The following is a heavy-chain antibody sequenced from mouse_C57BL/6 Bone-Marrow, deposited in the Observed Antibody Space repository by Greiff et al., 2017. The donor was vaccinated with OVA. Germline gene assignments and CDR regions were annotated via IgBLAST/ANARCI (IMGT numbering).Heavy chain of an antibody. J-gene: IGHJ2*01. CDR2: ISSGSSTI. V-gene: IGHV5-17*01. CDR3: ARGGDDGGFFDY. D-gene: IGHD1-1*02. Sequence: VQLQQSGGGLVKPGGSLKLSCAASGFTFSDYGMHWVRQAPEKGLEWVAYISSGSSTIYYADTVKGRFTISRDNAKNTLFLQMTSLRSEDSAMYYCARGGDDGGFFDYWGQGTTLTVSS. CDR1: GFTFSDYG.